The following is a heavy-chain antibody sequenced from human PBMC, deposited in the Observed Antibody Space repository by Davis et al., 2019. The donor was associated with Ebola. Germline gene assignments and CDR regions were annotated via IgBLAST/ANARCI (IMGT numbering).Heavy chain of an antibody. CDR1: GDSVSSDRDT. J-gene: IGHJ3*02. CDR2: TYYRSKWYN. CDR3: ARDSGIGLDAFDI. V-gene: IGHV6-1*01. Sequence: SQTLSLTCAISGDSVSSDRDTWNWIRQSPSGGLEWLGRTYYRSKWYNDYAVSVKSRITINPDTSKNQFSLQLNSVTPKDTAVYYCARDSGIGLDAFDIWGQGTKVTVSS.